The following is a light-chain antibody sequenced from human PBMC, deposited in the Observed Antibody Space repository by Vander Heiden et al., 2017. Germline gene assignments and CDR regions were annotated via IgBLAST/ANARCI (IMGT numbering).Light chain of an antibody. CDR1: SSNIGAGYD. Sequence: QSVLTQPPSVSGAPGQRVTISCTGSSSNIGAGYDVPWYQQLPGTAPNLLIYGNSNRPSGVPDRFSRSKSGTSASLAITGLQAEDEAGYYCQSYDSSLSGFVGFGGGTKL. CDR2: GNS. V-gene: IGLV1-40*01. CDR3: QSYDSSLSGFVG. J-gene: IGLJ2*01.